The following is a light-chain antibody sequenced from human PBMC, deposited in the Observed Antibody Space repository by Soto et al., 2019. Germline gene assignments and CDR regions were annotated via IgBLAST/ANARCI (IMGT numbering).Light chain of an antibody. J-gene: IGLJ2*01. CDR1: SSNIGAGFD. CDR2: GNN. V-gene: IGLV1-40*01. Sequence: QPVLTQPPSVSAAPGQRVTIPCTGSSSNIGAGFDVHWYQQFPGTAPKLLIFGNNNRPSGVPDRFSGSKSGTSASLAIAGLQAEDEADYYCQSYDSKLRGVVFGGGTKLTVL. CDR3: QSYDSKLRGVV.